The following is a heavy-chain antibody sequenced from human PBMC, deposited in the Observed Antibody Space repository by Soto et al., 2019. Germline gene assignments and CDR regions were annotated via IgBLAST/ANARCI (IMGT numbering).Heavy chain of an antibody. CDR3: AQAHTSGWSSYYYYGFDV. CDR2: INNNGGIT. Sequence: GGSLRLSCAASGFTFSNYAMSWVRQAPGKGLEWVSGINNNGGITHYADSVKGRLTISRDNSKNTLYLQINSLRAEDTAVYYCAQAHTSGWSSYYYYGFDVWGQGTTVTVSS. V-gene: IGHV3-23*01. J-gene: IGHJ6*02. CDR1: GFTFSNYA. D-gene: IGHD6-19*01.